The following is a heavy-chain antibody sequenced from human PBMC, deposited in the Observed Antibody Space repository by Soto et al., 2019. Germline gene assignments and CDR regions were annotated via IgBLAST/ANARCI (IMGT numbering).Heavy chain of an antibody. D-gene: IGHD3-3*01. CDR3: ARPDTFWSGYRQYFQH. CDR2: IYYSGST. CDR1: GGSISSSSYY. J-gene: IGHJ1*01. V-gene: IGHV4-39*01. Sequence: QLQLQESGPGLVKPSETLSLTCTVSGGSISSSSYYWGWIRQPPGKGLEWIGSIYYSGSTYYNPSLKSRVTISVDTSKNQFSLKLSSVTAADTAVYYCARPDTFWSGYRQYFQHWGQGTLVTVSS.